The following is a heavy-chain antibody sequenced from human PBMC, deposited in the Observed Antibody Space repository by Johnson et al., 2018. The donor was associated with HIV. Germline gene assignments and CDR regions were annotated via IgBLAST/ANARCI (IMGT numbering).Heavy chain of an antibody. Sequence: VQLVESGGGVVQPGRSLRLSCAASGFTFSSYAMHWVRQAPGKGLEWVSGINWNGGSTGYADSVKGRFTISRDNAKKSLYLQMNSLRAEDTAVYYCARDKGRGAFDIWGQGTMVTVSS. V-gene: IGHV3-20*04. D-gene: IGHD3-10*01. J-gene: IGHJ3*02. CDR1: GFTFSSYA. CDR2: INWNGGST. CDR3: ARDKGRGAFDI.